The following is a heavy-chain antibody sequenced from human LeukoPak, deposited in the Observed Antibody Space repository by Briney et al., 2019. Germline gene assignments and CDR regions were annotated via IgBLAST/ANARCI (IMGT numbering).Heavy chain of an antibody. CDR2: INQSGST. D-gene: IGHD3-22*01. J-gene: IGHJ4*02. V-gene: IGHV4-34*01. Sequence: SETLSLTCAVHGGSFSGYYWSWIRQPPGKGLEWIGEINQSGSTNYNPSLKSRVTISVDTSKNQFSLKLSSVTAADTAVYYCARQGVDDSSGYYYWGQGTLVTVSS. CDR3: ARQGVDDSSGYYY. CDR1: GGSFSGYY.